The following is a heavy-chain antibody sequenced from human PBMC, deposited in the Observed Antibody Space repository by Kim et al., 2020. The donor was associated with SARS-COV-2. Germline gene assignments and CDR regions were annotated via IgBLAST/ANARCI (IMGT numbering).Heavy chain of an antibody. J-gene: IGHJ4*02. Sequence: QKSQGRVTITADEPTSTAYMELSSLRSEDTAVYYCASVTGTTSPYYYFDYWGQGTLVTVSS. V-gene: IGHV1-69*01. CDR3: ASVTGTTSPYYYFDY. D-gene: IGHD1-7*01.